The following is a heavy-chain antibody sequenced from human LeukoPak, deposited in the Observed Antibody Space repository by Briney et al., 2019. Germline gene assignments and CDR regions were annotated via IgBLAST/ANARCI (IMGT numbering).Heavy chain of an antibody. CDR2: IKEDGSAK. Sequence: GGSLRLSCAASGFTFSSYWMSWVRQAPGKGLEWVANIKEDGSAKYYVDSVKGRFTISRDNAKNSLYLQMNNLSAEDTAVYYCASKEMATIPPDYWGQGTLVTVSS. V-gene: IGHV3-7*05. CDR3: ASKEMATIPPDY. J-gene: IGHJ4*02. CDR1: GFTFSSYW. D-gene: IGHD5-24*01.